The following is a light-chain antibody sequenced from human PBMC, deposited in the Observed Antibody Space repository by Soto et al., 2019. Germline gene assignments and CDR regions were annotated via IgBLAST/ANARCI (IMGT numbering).Light chain of an antibody. Sequence: DIVMTQSPATLSVSPGERATLSCRASQSVSSNLAWYQQKPGQAPRLLIYGGSTRATGIPARFSGSGSGTEFTLNISSLQSEDFAVYYCQQYNNLPPLTFGGGTKVEIK. CDR1: QSVSSN. CDR2: GGS. V-gene: IGKV3-15*01. J-gene: IGKJ4*01. CDR3: QQYNNLPPLT.